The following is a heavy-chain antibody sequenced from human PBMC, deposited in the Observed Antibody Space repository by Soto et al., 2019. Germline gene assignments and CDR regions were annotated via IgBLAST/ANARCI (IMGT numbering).Heavy chain of an antibody. J-gene: IGHJ4*02. CDR2: ITPLFRTT. V-gene: IGHV1-69*13. D-gene: IGHD2-15*01. CDR3: ARHLLALGGRSGD. Sequence: RASVKVSCKAFGDTFTTYAINWVRQAPGQGLEWVGGITPLFRTTDYAQKFQDRVTITADDSTNTAYMELRSLTSEDTAVYFCARHLLALGGRSGDWGRGTLVTVSS. CDR1: GDTFTTYA.